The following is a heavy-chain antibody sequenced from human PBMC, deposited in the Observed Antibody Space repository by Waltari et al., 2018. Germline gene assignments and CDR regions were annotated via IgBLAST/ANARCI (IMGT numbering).Heavy chain of an antibody. CDR3: ARAKDMGVSDNWFDP. J-gene: IGHJ5*02. CDR2: LIPKSVDT. Sequence: QVQLVQSGAEVQKPGASVKVSCKASGYTFVDYDIHWVRQATGQGLELMGWLIPKSVDTLYAQNFQGRLTLTRNTSINTVYMDLRCLRSDDTSLYSCARAKDMGVSDNWFDPWGQGTLVIVSS. CDR1: GYTFVDYD. D-gene: IGHD2-8*02. V-gene: IGHV1-8*01.